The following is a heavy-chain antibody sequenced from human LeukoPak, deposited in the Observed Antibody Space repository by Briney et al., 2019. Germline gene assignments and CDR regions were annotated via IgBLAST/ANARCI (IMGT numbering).Heavy chain of an antibody. Sequence: GGSLRLSCEASGFTFNNYNMNWVRQAPGKGLEWVSSISSSSSYIYYADSVKGRFTISRDNAKNSLYLQMNSLRAEDTAVYYCARDPQDIVVVPAAVWGQGTLVTVSS. D-gene: IGHD2-2*01. CDR1: GFTFNNYN. J-gene: IGHJ4*02. CDR3: ARDPQDIVVVPAAV. CDR2: ISSSSSYI. V-gene: IGHV3-21*01.